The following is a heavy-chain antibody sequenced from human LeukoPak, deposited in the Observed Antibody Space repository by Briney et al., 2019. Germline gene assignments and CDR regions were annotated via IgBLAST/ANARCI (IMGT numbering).Heavy chain of an antibody. D-gene: IGHD2-2*01. J-gene: IGHJ4*02. CDR2: IWYDGSNK. CDR3: ARDSIVVVQDAISYYFDY. Sequence: GSSLTLSCAASGFTFSSYGMHWVRQAPGKGLEGVAVIWYDGSNKYYADSVKGRFKISRDNSKNTLYLQMNLQRAEDTAVYYCARDSIVVVQDAISYYFDYWGQGTLVTVSS. CDR1: GFTFSSYG. V-gene: IGHV3-33*01.